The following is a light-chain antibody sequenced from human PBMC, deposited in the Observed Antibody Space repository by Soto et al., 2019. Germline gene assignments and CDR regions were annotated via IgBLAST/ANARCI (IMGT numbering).Light chain of an antibody. CDR2: DAS. CDR3: LQYNTFPYT. V-gene: IGKV1-5*02. CDR1: ESINTW. Sequence: DIQMTQSPSTLSASVGDRVSIICRASESINTWLAWYQQNPGQAPKLLIYDASSLESGVPSRFSGRGSGTEFTLTISSLQSDDFAAYYCLQYNTFPYTFGQGTNLEI. J-gene: IGKJ2*01.